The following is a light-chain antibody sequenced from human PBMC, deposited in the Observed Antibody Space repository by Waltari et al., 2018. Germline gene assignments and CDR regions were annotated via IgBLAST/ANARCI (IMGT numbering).Light chain of an antibody. V-gene: IGKV1-12*01. Sequence: DITMTQTPSSVYASVGSRATLTCRASQDVSTWLVWYHQKPGKAPTLLISVANGLESGVPSRCSGSGAGTDFTLTITSLQPEDFATYYCQQSYSTPYTFGQGTKLEIK. CDR1: QDVSTW. CDR3: QQSYSTPYT. J-gene: IGKJ2*01. CDR2: VAN.